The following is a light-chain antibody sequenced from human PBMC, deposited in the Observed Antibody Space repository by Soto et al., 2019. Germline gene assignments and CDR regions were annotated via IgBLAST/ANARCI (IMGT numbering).Light chain of an antibody. CDR2: DAS. Sequence: EIVLTHSPATLSLSPCERATLSSRASQSVSSYLAWYQQKPGQAPRLLIYDASNRATGIPARFSGSGSGTDFTLTISSLEPEDFAVYYCQQRSSWPLTFGGGTKVDI. V-gene: IGKV3-11*01. CDR1: QSVSSY. CDR3: QQRSSWPLT. J-gene: IGKJ4*01.